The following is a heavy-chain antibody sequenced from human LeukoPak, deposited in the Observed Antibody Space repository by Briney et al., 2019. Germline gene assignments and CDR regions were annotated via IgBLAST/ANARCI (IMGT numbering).Heavy chain of an antibody. D-gene: IGHD1-26*01. Sequence: SETLSLTCTVSGGSIRSITYNWGWIRQPPGKGLECIGSIHYTGSTYYNPSLKSRVTISVDTSNNQFSLKLSSVTAADTAVYYCARTGGSFYFYYYMDVWGKGTTVTISS. CDR1: GGSIRSITYN. V-gene: IGHV4-39*07. J-gene: IGHJ6*03. CDR2: IHYTGST. CDR3: ARTGGSFYFYYYMDV.